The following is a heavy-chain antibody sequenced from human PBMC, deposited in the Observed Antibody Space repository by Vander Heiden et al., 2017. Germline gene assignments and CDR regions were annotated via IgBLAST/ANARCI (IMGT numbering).Heavy chain of an antibody. CDR3: ARTVSLNYGMDV. V-gene: IGHV3-53*01. J-gene: IGHJ6*02. CDR2: IYSGGST. Sequence: EVQLVESGGDLIQPGGSLRLSCAASGFTVSSNYMSWVRQAPGKGLEWVSVIYSGGSTYYADSVKGRFTISRDNSKNTLYLQMNSLRAEDTAVYYCARTVSLNYGMDVWGQGTTVTVSS. CDR1: GFTVSSNY. D-gene: IGHD3-16*02.